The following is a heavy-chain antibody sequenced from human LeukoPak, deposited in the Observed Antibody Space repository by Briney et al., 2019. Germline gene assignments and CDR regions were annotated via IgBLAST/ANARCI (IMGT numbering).Heavy chain of an antibody. CDR3: ASLSSPGEAFDI. D-gene: IGHD7-27*01. J-gene: IGHJ3*02. V-gene: IGHV1-3*01. CDR2: INAGNGNT. Sequence: ASVKVSCKASGYTFTSYAMHWVRQAPGQRLEWMGWINAGNGNTKYSQKFQGRVTITRDTSASTAYMELSSLRSEDTAVYYCASLSSPGEAFDIWGQGTMVTVSS. CDR1: GYTFTSYA.